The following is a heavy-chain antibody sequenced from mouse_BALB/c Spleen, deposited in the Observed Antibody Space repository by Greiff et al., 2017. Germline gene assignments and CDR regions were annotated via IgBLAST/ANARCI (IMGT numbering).Heavy chain of an antibody. J-gene: IGHJ4*01. CDR1: GFTFSSFG. Sequence: EVQLVESGGGLVQPGGSRKLSCAASGFTFSSFGMHWVRQAPEKGLEWVAYISSGSSTIYYADTVKGRFTISRDNPKNTLFLQMTSLRSEDTAMYYCARDGYYVGNYAMDYWGQGTSVTVSS. V-gene: IGHV5-17*02. CDR3: ARDGYYVGNYAMDY. CDR2: ISSGSSTI. D-gene: IGHD2-3*01.